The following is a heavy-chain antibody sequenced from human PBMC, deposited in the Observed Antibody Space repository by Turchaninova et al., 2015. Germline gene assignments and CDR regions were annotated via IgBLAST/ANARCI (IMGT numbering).Heavy chain of an antibody. Sequence: EVQLVESGGDLVQPGGSLRLSCVASGFTFSGYWMHWVRQAPGKGLVWVSRSTADGSGADYANSVKGRCTISRYNAKNTLYLQMNSLRAEDTAVYYCARVITYFDLWGRGTLVTVSS. CDR3: ARVITYFDL. J-gene: IGHJ2*01. CDR2: STADGSGA. V-gene: IGHV3-74*01. CDR1: GFTFSGYW.